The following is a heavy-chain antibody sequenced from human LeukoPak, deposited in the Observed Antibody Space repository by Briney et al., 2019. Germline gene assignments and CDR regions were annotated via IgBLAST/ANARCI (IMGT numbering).Heavy chain of an antibody. D-gene: IGHD6-13*01. J-gene: IGHJ4*02. CDR1: GGSISSNY. Sequence: SETLSLTCTVSGGSISSNYWSWIRQPPGKGLEWIGYIYYSGSTNYNPSLKSRVTISVDTSKNQFSLKLSSVTAADTAVYYCARHSSSWYVDDWGQGTLVTVSS. CDR2: IYYSGST. CDR3: ARHSSSWYVDD. V-gene: IGHV4-59*08.